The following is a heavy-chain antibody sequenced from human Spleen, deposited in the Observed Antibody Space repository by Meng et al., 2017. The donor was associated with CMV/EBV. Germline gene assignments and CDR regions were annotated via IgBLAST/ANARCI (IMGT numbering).Heavy chain of an antibody. V-gene: IGHV3-7*01. J-gene: IGHJ4*02. Sequence: GESLKISCAASGFTFSSYAMSWVRQAPGKGLEWVANIKEDGDEKYYVDSVKGRFTISRDNAKKSLFLQMNSLRAEDTAVYYCARVIAAKDYFDYWGQGTLVTVSS. CDR2: IKEDGDEK. CDR3: ARVIAAKDYFDY. D-gene: IGHD6-13*01. CDR1: GFTFSSYA.